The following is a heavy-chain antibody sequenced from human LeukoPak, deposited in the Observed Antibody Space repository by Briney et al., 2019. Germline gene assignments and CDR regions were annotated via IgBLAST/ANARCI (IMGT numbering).Heavy chain of an antibody. J-gene: IGHJ4*02. CDR3: IRDEALWRLDY. Sequence: GGSLRLSCAASGFTFSNHWMHWVRQAPGKGLVWVSRIDERGSNAMYADSVKGRFSISKDNAKNNVNRQMNSLRAEDTGVYYCIRDEALWRLDYWGQGTLVTVSS. CDR2: IDERGSNA. D-gene: IGHD2-21*01. CDR1: GFTFSNHW. V-gene: IGHV3-74*03.